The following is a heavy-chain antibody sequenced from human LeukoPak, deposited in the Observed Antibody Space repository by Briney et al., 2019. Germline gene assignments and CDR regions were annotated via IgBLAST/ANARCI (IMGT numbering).Heavy chain of an antibody. D-gene: IGHD6-13*01. CDR1: GGSISSYY. V-gene: IGHV4-34*01. CDR3: ARLRTGLTAAATYYYYYYYMDV. J-gene: IGHJ6*03. CDR2: INHSGST. Sequence: SETLSLTCTVSGGSISSYYWSWIRQPAGKGLEWIGEINHSGSTNYNPSLKSRVTISVDTSKNQFSLKLSSVTAADTAVYYCARLRTGLTAAATYYYYYYYMDVWGKGTTVTISS.